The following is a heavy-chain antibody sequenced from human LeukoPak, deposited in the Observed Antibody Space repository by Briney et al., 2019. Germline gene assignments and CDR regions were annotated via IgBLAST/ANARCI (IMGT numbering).Heavy chain of an antibody. V-gene: IGHV4-4*07. CDR3: ARMNLAASGTPFDY. CDR1: GGSISSYY. CDR2: IYTSGST. J-gene: IGHJ4*02. Sequence: SETLSLTCTVSGGSISSYYWSWIRQPAGKGLEWIGRIYTSGSTNYNPSLKGRVTMSVDTSKNQFSLKLSSVTAADTAVYYCARMNLAASGTPFDYWGPGILVTVSS. D-gene: IGHD6-13*01.